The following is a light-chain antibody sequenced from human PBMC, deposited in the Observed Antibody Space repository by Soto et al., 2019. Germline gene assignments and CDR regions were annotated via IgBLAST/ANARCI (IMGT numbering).Light chain of an antibody. CDR2: AAY. J-gene: IGKJ1*01. CDR1: QGIGTY. Sequence: IQMTQSPSSLSASVGDRVTITCRASQGIGTYLNWYQQRPGKAPKLLIYAAYNLQSGVPSRFSGSGSGTDFSLTISGLQPDDFATYYCQQYNPYSPWTFGQGTKV. CDR3: QQYNPYSPWT. V-gene: IGKV1-39*01.